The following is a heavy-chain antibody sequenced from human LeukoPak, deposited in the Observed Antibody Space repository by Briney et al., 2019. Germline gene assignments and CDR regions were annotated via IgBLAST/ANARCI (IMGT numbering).Heavy chain of an antibody. CDR3: ARDGRDTAMVTDYYYMDV. CDR1: GFTFSSYS. Sequence: GGSLGLSCAASGFTFSSYSMNWVRQAPGKGLEWVSSISSSSSYIYYADSVKGRFTISRDNAKNSLYLQMNSLRAEDTAVYYCARDGRDTAMVTDYYYMDVWGKGTTVTVSS. CDR2: ISSSSSYI. D-gene: IGHD5-18*01. V-gene: IGHV3-21*01. J-gene: IGHJ6*03.